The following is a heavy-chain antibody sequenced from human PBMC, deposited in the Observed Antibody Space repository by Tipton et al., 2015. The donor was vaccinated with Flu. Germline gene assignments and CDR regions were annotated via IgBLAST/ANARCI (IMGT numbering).Heavy chain of an antibody. CDR1: GGSLSSGGDY. CDR2: IYYSGST. J-gene: IGHJ6*02. CDR3: ARDQGFGGGLTYDYYALDV. V-gene: IGHV4-31*03. Sequence: TLSLTCTVSGGSLSSGGDYWTWIRQRPGKGLEWIGSIYYSGSTYYNPSLESRLTISVDSSKTQFSLTLYSVTAADTAFYYCARDQGFGGGLTYDYYALDVWGQGTTVTVSS. D-gene: IGHD3-10*01.